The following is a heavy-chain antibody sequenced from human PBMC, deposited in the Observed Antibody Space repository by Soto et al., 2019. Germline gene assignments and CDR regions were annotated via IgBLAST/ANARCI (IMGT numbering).Heavy chain of an antibody. CDR1: GFTFSYYW. J-gene: IGHJ3*01. CDR3: ARGDRGAFDL. CDR2: IHSDGSST. V-gene: IGHV3-74*01. Sequence: EVQLVESGGGLVRPGGSLRLSCAASGFTFSYYWMHWVRQAPGKGLVWVSRIHSDGSSTTYADFVKGRFIISRDNARNTVDLEMERVGGEDQAVYLFARGDRGAFDLWGPGAGVTVSS. D-gene: IGHD1-26*01.